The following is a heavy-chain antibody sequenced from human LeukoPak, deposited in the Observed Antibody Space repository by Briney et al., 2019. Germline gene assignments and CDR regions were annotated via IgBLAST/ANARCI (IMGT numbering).Heavy chain of an antibody. CDR3: ARSSSWYYYFDY. V-gene: IGHV1-3*03. D-gene: IGHD6-13*01. J-gene: IGHJ4*02. CDR2: INAGNGNT. Sequence: ASVTVSCTASGYTFTSYAMHWVRQAPGQRLEWMGWINAGNGNTKYSQEFQGRVTVTRDTSASTAYMELSSLRSEDMAVYYCARSSSWYYYFDYWGQGTLVTVSS. CDR1: GYTFTSYA.